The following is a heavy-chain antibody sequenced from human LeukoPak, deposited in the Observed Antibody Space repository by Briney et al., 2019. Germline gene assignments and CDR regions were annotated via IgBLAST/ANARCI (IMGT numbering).Heavy chain of an antibody. J-gene: IGHJ5*02. D-gene: IGHD6-13*01. V-gene: IGHV4-39*01. CDR2: IFYSGST. CDR1: GGSISGSSYY. CDR3: ARHLGSSDWYKWFDP. Sequence: SETLSLTCTVSGGSISGSSYYWGWIRQPPGKGLEWIGGIFYSGSTYYSPSLRSRVTISVDTSKNQFSLKLSSVTAADTAVYYCARHLGSSDWYKWFDPWGQGTLVTVSS.